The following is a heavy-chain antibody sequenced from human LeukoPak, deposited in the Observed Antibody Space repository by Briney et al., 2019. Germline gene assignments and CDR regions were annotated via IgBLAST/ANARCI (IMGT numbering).Heavy chain of an antibody. CDR1: GFSLSGYW. D-gene: IGHD2-15*01. Sequence: GGSLRLSCVASGFSLSGYWMYWVRQAPGKGLVYISRNNGDGSTTNYADVVKGRFAMSRDNVKNTLYLQMNSLRVEDTAVYYCARDPRNVGLAPWGQGTLVTVSS. V-gene: IGHV3-74*01. CDR3: ARDPRNVGLAP. J-gene: IGHJ5*02. CDR2: NNGDGSTT.